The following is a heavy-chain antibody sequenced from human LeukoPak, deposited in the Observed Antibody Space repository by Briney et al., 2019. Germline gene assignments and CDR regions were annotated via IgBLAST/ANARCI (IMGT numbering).Heavy chain of an antibody. V-gene: IGHV3-23*01. CDR2: ISGSGGST. CDR3: AKGPYPYYYDSSGRGY. Sequence: PGGSLRLSCAVSGFTFSDYYMSWVRQAPGEGLEWVSAISGSGGSTYYADSVKGRFTISRDNSKNTLYLQMNSLRAEDTAVYYCAKGPYPYYYDSSGRGYWGQGTLVTVSS. D-gene: IGHD3-22*01. J-gene: IGHJ4*02. CDR1: GFTFSDYY.